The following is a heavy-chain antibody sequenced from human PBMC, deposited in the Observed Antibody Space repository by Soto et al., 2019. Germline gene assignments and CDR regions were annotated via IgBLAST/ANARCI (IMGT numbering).Heavy chain of an antibody. D-gene: IGHD3-10*01. CDR3: SKWSGFGDA. V-gene: IGHV3-23*01. CDR2: ISGSGGST. J-gene: IGHJ5*02. Sequence: GSLRLSCAASGFTFSSYAMSWVRQAPGKGLEWVSAISGSGGSTYYADSVKGRFTISRDNSKNTLFLQMNSLRAEDTAVYFCSKWSGFGDAWGQGTLVTVSS. CDR1: GFTFSSYA.